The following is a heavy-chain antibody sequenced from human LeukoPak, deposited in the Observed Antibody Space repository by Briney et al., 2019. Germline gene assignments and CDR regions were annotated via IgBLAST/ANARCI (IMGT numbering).Heavy chain of an antibody. V-gene: IGHV4-34*01. J-gene: IGHJ4*02. CDR1: GASFSGFY. D-gene: IGHD6-13*01. CDR2: INYSGST. Sequence: PSETLSLTCAVHGASFSGFYWSWIRQPPGKGLEWIGEINYSGSTNYNPSLKSRVTISLDTSKNQFSLKLSSVTAADTAVYYCARHPDSSSWYFFGYYFDYWGQGTLVTVSS. CDR3: ARHPDSSSWYFFGYYFDY.